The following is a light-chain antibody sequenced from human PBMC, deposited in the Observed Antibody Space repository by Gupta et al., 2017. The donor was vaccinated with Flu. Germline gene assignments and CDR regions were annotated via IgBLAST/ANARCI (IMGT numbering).Light chain of an antibody. CDR1: KSIVKY. CDR2: AAS. Sequence: DIHMTQFPSSLSASVGDRVSITCRASKSIVKYLNWYQQKPGKAPKLLIFAASTLQTGVPSRFSGSGSGTDFTLTISNLQPEDIAVYYCQQSYGAPLTFGGGTKVEI. CDR3: QQSYGAPLT. V-gene: IGKV1-39*01. J-gene: IGKJ4*01.